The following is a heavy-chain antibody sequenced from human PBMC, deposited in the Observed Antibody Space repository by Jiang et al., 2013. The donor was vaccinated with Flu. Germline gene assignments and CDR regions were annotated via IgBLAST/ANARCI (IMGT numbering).Heavy chain of an antibody. CDR3: ATVLSSYASGTYLIPNFDS. Sequence: QLVESGGGLVQPGGSLRLSCVASGSTFSTYGMSWVRQAPGKGLEWVSGISDSGGSTYYADSLKGRFTISRDNSKNTLFLQMNSLRAEDTALYYCATVLSSYASGTYLIPNFDSWGQ. D-gene: IGHD3-10*01. CDR2: ISDSGGST. J-gene: IGHJ4*02. CDR1: GSTFSTYG. V-gene: IGHV3-23*04.